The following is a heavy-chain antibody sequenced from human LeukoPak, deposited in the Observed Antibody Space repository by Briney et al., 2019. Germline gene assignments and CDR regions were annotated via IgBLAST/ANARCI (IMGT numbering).Heavy chain of an antibody. CDR1: GGSISSYY. D-gene: IGHD2/OR15-2a*01. Sequence: KTSETLSLTCTVSGGSISSYYWSWIRQPAGKGLEWIGRVYTSGSTNYNPSLKSRVTMSVDTSKNQFSLKLSSVTAADTAVYYCARCKSPHYYYYMDVWGKGTTVTISS. CDR2: VYTSGST. CDR3: ARCKSPHYYYYMDV. V-gene: IGHV4-4*07. J-gene: IGHJ6*03.